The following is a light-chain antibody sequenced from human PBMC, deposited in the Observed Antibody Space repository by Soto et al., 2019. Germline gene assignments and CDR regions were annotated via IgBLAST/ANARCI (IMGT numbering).Light chain of an antibody. Sequence: EIVLTQSPATLSVSPGERATLSCRDSQSVSSSYLAWYQQKPGQAPRLLIYGASNRATGIPDRFSGSVSGTDFTLTISRLEPEDFAVYYCHQYGSSPTWTFGQGTKVDI. CDR1: QSVSSSY. J-gene: IGKJ1*01. CDR3: HQYGSSPTWT. CDR2: GAS. V-gene: IGKV3-20*01.